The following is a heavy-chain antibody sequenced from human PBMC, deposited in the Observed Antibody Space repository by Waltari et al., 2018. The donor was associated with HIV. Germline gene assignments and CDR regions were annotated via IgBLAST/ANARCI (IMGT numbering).Heavy chain of an antibody. D-gene: IGHD3-22*01. CDR1: AYTFTDYY. J-gene: IGHJ4*02. CDR2: IDPCTGEA. Sequence: QVHLVQSGTEVRRPGASVTVSCKGPAYTFTDYYIHWVRQTPGQGPEWLGRIDPCTGEALYAPTFQGRVTMTRDTSLTTAYLGLTSLKSDDTAVYFCARGEDVTVVSIPPGYRLDFWGQGTLVTVSS. CDR3: ARGEDVTVVSIPPGYRLDF. V-gene: IGHV1-2*06.